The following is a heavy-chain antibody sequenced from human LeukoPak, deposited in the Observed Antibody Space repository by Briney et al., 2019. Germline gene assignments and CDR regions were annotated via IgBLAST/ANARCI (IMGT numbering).Heavy chain of an antibody. CDR1: GFTFDDYA. CDR3: AKDWGGGLQWLVHY. J-gene: IGHJ4*02. D-gene: IGHD6-19*01. CDR2: ISWNSGSI. V-gene: IGHV3-9*01. Sequence: GGSLRLSCAASGFTFDDYAMHWVRPAPGKGLEWVSGISWNSGSIGYADSVKGRFTISRDNAKNSLYLQMNSLRAEDTALYYCAKDWGGGLQWLVHYWGQGTLVTVSS.